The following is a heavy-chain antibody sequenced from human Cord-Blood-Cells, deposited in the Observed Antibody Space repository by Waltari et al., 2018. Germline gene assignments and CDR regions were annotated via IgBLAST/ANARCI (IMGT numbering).Heavy chain of an antibody. D-gene: IGHD2-2*01. CDR3: AHRRCYCSSTSCYYEFDP. V-gene: IGHV2-5*01. CDR2: FYWNDDQ. J-gene: IGHJ5*02. CDR1: GFSLSTSGVG. Sequence: QITLTESGPTLVKPTPTPPVTCTFTGFSLSTSGVGVACIRQPPAKALEWLALFYWNDDQRYNPALKSRLTITNDTAKNQVVLTMSNMDPVGTATCYCAHRRCYCSSTSCYYEFDPWGQGTLVTVSS.